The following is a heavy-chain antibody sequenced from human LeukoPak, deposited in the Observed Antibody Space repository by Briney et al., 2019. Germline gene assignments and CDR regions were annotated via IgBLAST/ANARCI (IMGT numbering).Heavy chain of an antibody. J-gene: IGHJ4*02. V-gene: IGHV3-33*01. CDR1: GFTFSTYG. CDR3: ARGGYSGTYYFDY. Sequence: GGSLRLSCAASGFTFSTYGMHWVRQAPGKGLVWVAVVWYDGSNIHYVDSVKGRFTISRDNSKSTLYLQMNSLTAEDTAVYYCARGGYSGTYYFDYWGQGTLVTVSS. CDR2: VWYDGSNI. D-gene: IGHD1-26*01.